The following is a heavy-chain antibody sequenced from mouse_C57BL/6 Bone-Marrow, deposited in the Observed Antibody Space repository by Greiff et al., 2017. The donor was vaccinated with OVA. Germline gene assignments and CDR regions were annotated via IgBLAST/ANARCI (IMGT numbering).Heavy chain of an antibody. CDR1: GYTFTDYY. Sequence: VQLKESGPVLVKPGASVKMSCKASGYTFTDYYMNWVKQSHGKSLEWIGVINPYNGGTSYNQKFKGKATFTVDKASSTAYMALNSLTSEDSAVYYCARFNNRFAYWGQGTLVSVSA. J-gene: IGHJ3*01. CDR2: INPYNGGT. V-gene: IGHV1-19*01. CDR3: ARFNNRFAY. D-gene: IGHD6-1*01.